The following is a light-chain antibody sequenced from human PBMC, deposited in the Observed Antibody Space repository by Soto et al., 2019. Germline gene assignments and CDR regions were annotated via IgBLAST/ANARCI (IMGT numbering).Light chain of an antibody. V-gene: IGKV1-33*01. J-gene: IGKJ5*01. CDR1: QTISSW. CDR2: DAS. CDR3: QQYENLPT. Sequence: DIQMTQSPSTPSASVGDRVTITCRASQTISSWLAWYQQKPGRAPKLLIYDASNLEAGVPSRFRGSGSGTDFTFTISRLQPEDIATYYCQQYENLPTFGQGTRLEIK.